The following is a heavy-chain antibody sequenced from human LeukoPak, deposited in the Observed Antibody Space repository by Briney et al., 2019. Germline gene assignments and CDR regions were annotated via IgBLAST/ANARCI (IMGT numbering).Heavy chain of an antibody. Sequence: GGSLRLSCEASGFTFSSYSMNWVRQAPGKGLEWVSSISSSSSYIYYADSVKGRFTISRDNAKNSLYLQMNSLRAEDTAVYSCARDNGPWELENDYWGQGTLVTVSS. J-gene: IGHJ4*02. CDR3: ARDNGPWELENDY. CDR2: ISSSSSYI. CDR1: GFTFSSYS. D-gene: IGHD1-26*01. V-gene: IGHV3-21*01.